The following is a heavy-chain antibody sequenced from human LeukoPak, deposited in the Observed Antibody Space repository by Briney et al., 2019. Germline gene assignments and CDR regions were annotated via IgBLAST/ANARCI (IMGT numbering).Heavy chain of an antibody. CDR2: ISSSSSTI. CDR3: ARQDLGGCQY. J-gene: IGHJ4*02. Sequence: PGGSLRLSCAASGFTFSSYSMNWVRQAPGKGLEWVSYISSSSSTIYYADSVKGRFTISRDNAKNSLYLQMNSLRAEDTAIYYWARQDLGGCQYWGQGTLVTVSS. CDR1: GFTFSSYS. D-gene: IGHD2-15*01. V-gene: IGHV3-48*01.